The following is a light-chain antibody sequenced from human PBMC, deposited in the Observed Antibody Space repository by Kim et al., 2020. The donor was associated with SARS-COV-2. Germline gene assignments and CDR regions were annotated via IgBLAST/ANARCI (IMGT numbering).Light chain of an antibody. J-gene: IGLJ2*01. Sequence: QSALTQPASVSGSLGQSITLSCTGTSSDVGGSNFVSWYQQHPGKAPKLIIYAVTGRPSGVSNRFSASKSGSTASLTISGLQAEDEADYYCSSYRSGGTLVFGGGTKLTVL. V-gene: IGLV2-14*03. CDR3: SSYRSGGTLV. CDR2: AVT. CDR1: SSDVGGSNF.